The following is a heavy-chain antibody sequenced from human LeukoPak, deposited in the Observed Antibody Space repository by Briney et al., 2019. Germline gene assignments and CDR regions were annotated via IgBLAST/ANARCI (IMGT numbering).Heavy chain of an antibody. D-gene: IGHD2-21*02. CDR3: ASPRGVVTDNDAFDI. J-gene: IGHJ3*02. V-gene: IGHV1-69*13. CDR1: GGPFSRYA. Sequence: SVKVSCKVSGGPFSRYAISWVRQAPGQGLEWMGGILPSFGTANYAQKFQVRVTITADESTGTAYMELSSLRSEDTAVYYCASPRGVVTDNDAFDIWGQGTMVTVSS. CDR2: ILPSFGTA.